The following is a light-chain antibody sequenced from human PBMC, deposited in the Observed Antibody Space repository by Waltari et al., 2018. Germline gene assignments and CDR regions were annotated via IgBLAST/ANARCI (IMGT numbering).Light chain of an antibody. CDR2: GAS. CDR3: QQYGSSPFT. V-gene: IGKV3-20*01. J-gene: IGKJ5*01. Sequence: ENVLTQSPGTLSLSPGERATLSCRASQSVNSNYLAWYQQRFGQAPSLLIYGASRRATGIPDRFSGSGSVTDFTLTINRLEPEDFVVYYCQQYGSSPFTFGQGTRLEIK. CDR1: QSVNSNY.